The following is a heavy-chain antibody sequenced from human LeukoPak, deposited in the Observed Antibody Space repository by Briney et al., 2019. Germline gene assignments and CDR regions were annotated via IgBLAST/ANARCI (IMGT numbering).Heavy chain of an antibody. CDR1: GVSISSGDYY. Sequence: NPSETLSLTCTVSGVSISSGDYYWSWIRQPPGKGLEWIGYIYYSGSTYYNPSLKSRVTTSVDTSKNQFSLKLSSVTAADTAVYYCARAHYGSGSYYPITRFDPWGQGTLVTVSS. CDR3: ARAHYGSGSYYPITRFDP. V-gene: IGHV4-30-4*01. CDR2: IYYSGST. D-gene: IGHD3-10*01. J-gene: IGHJ5*02.